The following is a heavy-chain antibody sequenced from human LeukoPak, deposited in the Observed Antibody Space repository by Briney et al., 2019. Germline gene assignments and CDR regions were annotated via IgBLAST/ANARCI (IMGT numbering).Heavy chain of an antibody. CDR3: AREREGYFDL. Sequence: SETLSLTCAVYVGSFSGYYWTWIRQPPGKGLEWIGDINHSGTTNYNPSLKSRVSISVVTSKNQFSLRLSAVTAADTAVYYCAREREGYFDLWGRGTRVTVSS. CDR1: VGSFSGYY. CDR2: INHSGTT. V-gene: IGHV4-34*01. J-gene: IGHJ2*01.